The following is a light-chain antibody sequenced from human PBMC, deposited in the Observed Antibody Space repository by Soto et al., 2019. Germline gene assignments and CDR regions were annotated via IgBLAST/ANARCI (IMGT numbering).Light chain of an antibody. CDR1: RTVDSTY. J-gene: IGKJ4*01. CDR3: EQYNNWPHA. V-gene: IGKV3D-15*01. CDR2: AVS. Sequence: EIVLTQSPGTLSLSPWERATISCRASRTVDSTYLAWYQQKAGQAPRLLIYAVSTRATGIPDRFSGSGSGTEFTLTISSLQSEDFAVYYCEQYNNWPHAFGGGTKVDIK.